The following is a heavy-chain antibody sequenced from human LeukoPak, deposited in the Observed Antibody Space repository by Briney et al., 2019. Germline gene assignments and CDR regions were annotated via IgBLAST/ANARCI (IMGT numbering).Heavy chain of an antibody. CDR1: GFTFSSYS. V-gene: IGHV3-21*01. J-gene: IGHJ4*02. Sequence: GGSLRLSCAASGFTFSSYSMTWVRQSPGKGLEWVSSISRNSGYTYYTDSMKGRLTISRDNANNSLYLQMNNLRAEDTAMYYCARCRRTGDRGYYFDYWGQGTLVTVSS. D-gene: IGHD7-27*01. CDR3: ARCRRTGDRGYYFDY. CDR2: ISRNSGYT.